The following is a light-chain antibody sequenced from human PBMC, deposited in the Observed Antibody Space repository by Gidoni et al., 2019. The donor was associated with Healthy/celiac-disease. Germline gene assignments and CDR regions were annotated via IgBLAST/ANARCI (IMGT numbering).Light chain of an antibody. J-gene: IGKJ3*01. CDR3: QQYYSTPLT. V-gene: IGKV4-1*01. CDR2: WAS. Sequence: DIGMTQSPDSLGVSLGERATINCKSSQSVLYSSNNKNYLAWYQQKPGQPPKLLIYWASTRESGVPDRFSGSGSGTDFTLTISSLQAEDVAVYYCQQYYSTPLTFGPGTKVDIK. CDR1: QSVLYSSNNKNY.